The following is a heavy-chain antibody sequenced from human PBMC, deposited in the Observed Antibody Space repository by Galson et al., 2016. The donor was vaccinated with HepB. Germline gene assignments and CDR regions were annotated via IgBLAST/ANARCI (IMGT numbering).Heavy chain of an antibody. CDR3: AKDGGQQVVRWERLKKVYYDSALGV. CDR1: GFTFNTYN. V-gene: IGHV3-21*01. D-gene: IGHD6-13*01. J-gene: IGHJ6*02. CDR2: ITSSSSYI. Sequence: SLRLSCAASGFTFNTYNMNWVRQTPGKGLELVSSITSSSSYIYYTDSVKGRFTISRDNAKNSLYLQMNNLRDEDTAMYYCAKDGGQQVVRWERLKKVYYDSALGVWGQGTTVTVCS.